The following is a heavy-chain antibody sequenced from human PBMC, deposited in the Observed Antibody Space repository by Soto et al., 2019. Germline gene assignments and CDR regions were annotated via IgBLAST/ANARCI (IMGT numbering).Heavy chain of an antibody. CDR3: ARGGTFAYDTSGYSVY. J-gene: IGHJ4*02. CDR1: GYSFTSYW. Sequence: GESLKISCKGSGYSFTSYWISWVRQMPGKGLEWMGRIDPSDSYTNYSPSFQGHVTISADKSISTAYLQWSSLKASDTAMYYCARGGTFAYDTSGYSVYWGQGTLVTVSS. V-gene: IGHV5-10-1*01. D-gene: IGHD3-22*01. CDR2: IDPSDSYT.